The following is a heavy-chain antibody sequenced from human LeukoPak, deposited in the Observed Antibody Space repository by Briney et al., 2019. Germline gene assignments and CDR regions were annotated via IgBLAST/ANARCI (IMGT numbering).Heavy chain of an antibody. Sequence: ASVKVSCKASGYTFTGYYMHWVRQAPGQGLEWMGWINPNSGGTNYAQKFQGRVTMTRDTSISTAYMELSRLRSDDTAVYYCARVPAAIRWFDPWGQGTLVTVSS. V-gene: IGHV1-2*02. CDR2: INPNSGGT. J-gene: IGHJ5*02. CDR3: ARVPAAIRWFDP. CDR1: GYTFTGYY. D-gene: IGHD2-2*01.